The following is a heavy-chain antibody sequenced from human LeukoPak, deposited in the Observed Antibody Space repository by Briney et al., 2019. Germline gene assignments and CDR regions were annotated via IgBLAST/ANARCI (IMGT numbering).Heavy chain of an antibody. D-gene: IGHD3-3*01. CDR1: GFTFSSNY. V-gene: IGHV3-53*01. CDR2: IYIVGIT. Sequence: GGSLRLSCAASGFTFSSNYMSWVGQAPGKGVEGGAGIYIVGITYYPDSVNARFTISRHNSKNTLYLQMNSLRAEDTAVYYCARDQVTIFGVVISHYGMDVWGQGTTVTVSS. CDR3: ARDQVTIFGVVISHYGMDV. J-gene: IGHJ6*02.